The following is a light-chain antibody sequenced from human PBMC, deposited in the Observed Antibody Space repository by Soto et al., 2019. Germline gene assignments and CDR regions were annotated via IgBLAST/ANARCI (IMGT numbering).Light chain of an antibody. V-gene: IGKV1-5*03. J-gene: IGKJ1*01. CDR1: QSINNC. CDR3: QQYESFPRT. Sequence: DIQMTQPPSTLSASVGDRVTITCRASQSINNCLAWYQQKPGKAPKLLIYKASTLESGVPSRFSGSGSGTEFTLSISSLQPDDFATYYCQQYESFPRTFGQGTKVEIK. CDR2: KAS.